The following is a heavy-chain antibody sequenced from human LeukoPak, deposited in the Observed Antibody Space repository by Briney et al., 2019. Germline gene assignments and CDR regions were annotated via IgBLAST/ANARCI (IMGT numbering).Heavy chain of an antibody. CDR1: GFTFNEAW. Sequence: GGSLRLSCAASGFTFNEAWMSWVRQAPGKGLEWVGRIKSKSDGGTTDYAAPVKGRFTISRDDSKKTLYLQMNSLRTEDTAVYYCTTVRPGRWPLDYWGQGTLVTVSS. CDR2: IKSKSDGGTT. J-gene: IGHJ4*02. CDR3: TTVRPGRWPLDY. V-gene: IGHV3-15*01. D-gene: IGHD5-24*01.